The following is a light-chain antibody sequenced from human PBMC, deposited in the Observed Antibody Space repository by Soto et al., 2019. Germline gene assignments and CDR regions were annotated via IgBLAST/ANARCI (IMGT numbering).Light chain of an antibody. CDR3: QQYNNWPPKT. J-gene: IGKJ1*01. CDR1: HSVSKN. V-gene: IGKV3-15*01. Sequence: IVITKSPATLSVSPGERATLSCSASHSVSKNLAWYQHKPGQAPRLLIYGASTRATGIPARFSGSGSGTEFTLTISSLQSEDSAVYYCQQYNNWPPKTFGQRTKVDIK. CDR2: GAS.